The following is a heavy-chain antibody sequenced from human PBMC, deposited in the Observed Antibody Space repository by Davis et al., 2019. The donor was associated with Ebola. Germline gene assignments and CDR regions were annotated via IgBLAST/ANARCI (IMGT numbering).Heavy chain of an antibody. V-gene: IGHV3-30-3*01. Sequence: PGGSLRLSCAASGFTFSSYAMHWVRQAPGEGLEWVAVISYDGSNKYYADSVKGRFTISRDNSKNTLYLQMNSLRAEDTAVYYCAREDYDFWSGYSSYYYYYYYMDVWGKGTTVTVSS. J-gene: IGHJ6*03. CDR3: AREDYDFWSGYSSYYYYYYYMDV. CDR1: GFTFSSYA. CDR2: ISYDGSNK. D-gene: IGHD3-3*01.